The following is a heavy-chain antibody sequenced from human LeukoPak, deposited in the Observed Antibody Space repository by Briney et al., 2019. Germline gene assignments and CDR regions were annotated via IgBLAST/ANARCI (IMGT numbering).Heavy chain of an antibody. V-gene: IGHV3-48*02. J-gene: IGHJ5*02. CDR1: GFTFSSYA. D-gene: IGHD6-6*01. CDR2: ITSSSNI. CDR3: ARSANPGVHEFDP. Sequence: GSLRLSCEASGFTFSSYAMAWVRQAPGKGLEWLSYITSSSNINYADSAKGRFAISRGNAKNSLYLQMNSLRDEDTAVYYCARSANPGVHEFDPWGQGTLVTVSS.